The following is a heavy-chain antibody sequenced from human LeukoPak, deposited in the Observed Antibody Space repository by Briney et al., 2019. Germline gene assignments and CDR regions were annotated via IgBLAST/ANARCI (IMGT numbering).Heavy chain of an antibody. V-gene: IGHV1-69*06. Sequence: ASVKVSCKASGGTFSSYAISWVRQAPGQGLEWMGGIIPIFGTANYAQKFQGRVTITADKSTSTAYMELSSLRSEDTAVYYCASSYYGSGSYYPFNYWGQGTLVTVSS. D-gene: IGHD3-10*01. CDR1: GGTFSSYA. CDR3: ASSYYGSGSYYPFNY. J-gene: IGHJ4*02. CDR2: IIPIFGTA.